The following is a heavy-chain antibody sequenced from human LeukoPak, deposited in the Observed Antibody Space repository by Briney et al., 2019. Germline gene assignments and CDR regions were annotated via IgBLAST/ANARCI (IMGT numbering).Heavy chain of an antibody. Sequence: GGSLRLSCAASGFTFDSHAMSWVRQAPGKGLEWVSTISGSGYGTYYADSVKGRFTVSRDNSKNTLYLQMNSLRAEDTAVYYCAKDLRGGATNFFDYWGQGTLVTVSS. CDR3: AKDLRGGATNFFDY. CDR2: ISGSGYGT. CDR1: GFTFDSHA. V-gene: IGHV3-23*01. D-gene: IGHD1-26*01. J-gene: IGHJ4*02.